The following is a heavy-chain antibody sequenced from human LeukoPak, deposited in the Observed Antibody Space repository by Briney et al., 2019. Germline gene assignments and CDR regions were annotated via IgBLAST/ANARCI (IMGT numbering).Heavy chain of an antibody. CDR3: VRARGSYGYYFDN. D-gene: IGHD1-26*01. V-gene: IGHV3-7*01. CDR1: GFTFRGFW. CDR2: IKEDGSEK. Sequence: GGSLRLSCAVSGFTFRGFWMSWVRQAPGKGLEWVANIKEDGSEKYYVDSVKGRFTISRDNAKNSQHLQMNSLRAEDTAVYYCVRARGSYGYYFDNWGQGTLVAVSS. J-gene: IGHJ4*02.